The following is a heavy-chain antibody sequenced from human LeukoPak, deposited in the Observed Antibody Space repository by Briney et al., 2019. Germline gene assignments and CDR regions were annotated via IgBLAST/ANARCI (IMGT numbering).Heavy chain of an antibody. CDR3: AKLLTVWFGEAHDY. CDR2: ISGSGSST. CDR1: GFTFSSYA. V-gene: IGHV3-23*01. D-gene: IGHD3-10*01. J-gene: IGHJ4*02. Sequence: GGSLRLSCAASGFTFSSYAMNWVRQAPGMGLEWVSGISGSGSSTYYADSVKGRFTISRDKSRNTLYLQMNSLRAEDTAVYYCAKLLTVWFGEAHDYWGQGTLVTVSS.